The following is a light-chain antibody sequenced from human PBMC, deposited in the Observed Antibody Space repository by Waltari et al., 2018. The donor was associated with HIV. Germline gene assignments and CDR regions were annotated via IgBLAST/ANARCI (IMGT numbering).Light chain of an antibody. CDR2: DDR. J-gene: IGLJ1*01. CDR3: QVWHRDSEHYV. Sequence: SYVLTQPPSVPVAPGQTARITCGGHDIGSQSVQWYQQKPGKAPVLVVEDDRDRPAGIPERFSGSNFGSTATLTISRVEAGDEADYYCQVWHRDSEHYVFGTGTKVTVL. V-gene: IGLV3-21*02. CDR1: DIGSQS.